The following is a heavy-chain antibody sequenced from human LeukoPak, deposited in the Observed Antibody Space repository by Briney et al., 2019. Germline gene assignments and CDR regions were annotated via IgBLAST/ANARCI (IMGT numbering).Heavy chain of an antibody. D-gene: IGHD3-9*01. CDR1: GYSFTRYG. CDR3: AGEPSGRLTGDTFDI. J-gene: IGHJ3*02. Sequence: ASVKVSCKASGYSFTRYGVGWVRQAPGQGLEWMGRIIPILGIANYAQKFQGRVTITADKSTSTAYMELSSLRSEDTAVYYCAGEPSGRLTGDTFDIWGQGTMVTVSS. V-gene: IGHV1-69*04. CDR2: IIPILGIA.